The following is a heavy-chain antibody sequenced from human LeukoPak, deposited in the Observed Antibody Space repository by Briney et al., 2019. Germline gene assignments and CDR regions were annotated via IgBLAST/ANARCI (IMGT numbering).Heavy chain of an antibody. CDR3: ARVLGDSSGYYYFDY. CDR1: GYTFTSSA. Sequence: ASVKVSCKASGYTFTSSAISWVRQAPGQGHEWMGWISAYNGNTNYAQKLQGRVTMTTDTSTSTVYMDLRSLRSDDTAVYYCARVLGDSSGYYYFDYWGQGTLVTVSS. D-gene: IGHD3-22*01. J-gene: IGHJ4*02. CDR2: ISAYNGNT. V-gene: IGHV1-18*01.